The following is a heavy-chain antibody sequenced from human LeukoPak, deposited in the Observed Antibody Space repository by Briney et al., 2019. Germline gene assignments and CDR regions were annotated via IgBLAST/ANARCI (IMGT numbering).Heavy chain of an antibody. CDR1: GFTFSNYA. Sequence: PGASLRFSCAAPGFTFSNYAMSSVRLAPGKGLGWVSAISGSGGSTYYADSVKGRFTISRDNSKNTLYLQMNSLRAEDTAVYYCAKVWGYCSGGSCDYWGQGTLVTVSS. J-gene: IGHJ4*02. D-gene: IGHD2-15*01. V-gene: IGHV3-23*01. CDR2: ISGSGGST. CDR3: AKVWGYCSGGSCDY.